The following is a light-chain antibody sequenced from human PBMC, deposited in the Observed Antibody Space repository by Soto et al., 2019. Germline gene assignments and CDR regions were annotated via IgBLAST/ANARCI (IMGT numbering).Light chain of an antibody. CDR3: QVWDSSSDLRV. V-gene: IGLV3-21*04. CDR2: YDS. CDR1: NIGSKS. Sequence: SSELTQPPSVSVAPGKTARITCGGNNIGSKSVHWYQQKPGQAPVLVIYYDSDRPSGIPERFSGSNSGNTATLTISRVEAGDEADYYCQVWDSSSDLRVFGGGTQLTVL. J-gene: IGLJ2*01.